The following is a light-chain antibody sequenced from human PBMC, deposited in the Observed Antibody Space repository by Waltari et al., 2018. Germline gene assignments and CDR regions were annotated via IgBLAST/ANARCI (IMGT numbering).Light chain of an antibody. CDR1: AVPKKD. Sequence: SYEVTQPPSVPVSPGQTARITCPGAAVPKKDAHWYQQKSGQARVLVTYEDIKRLSGIPERFSGSNSGTTATLTISGAQVGDEADDDCYSIYSSGSLEIFGGGTNLTVL. CDR2: EDI. V-gene: IGLV3-10*01. CDR3: YSIYSSGSLEI. J-gene: IGLJ2*01.